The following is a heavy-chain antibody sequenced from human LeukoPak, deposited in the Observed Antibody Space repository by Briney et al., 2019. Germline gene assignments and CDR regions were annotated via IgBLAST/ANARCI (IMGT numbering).Heavy chain of an antibody. CDR2: ISVHNGNT. Sequence: GASVKVSCKASGYTFTSYGISWVRQAPGQGLEWMGWISVHNGNTNYAQKLQGRVTMTTDTSTSTAYMELRSLRSDDTAVYYCARGGLGAPSTSNWFDPWGQGTLVTVSS. CDR1: GYTFTSYG. J-gene: IGHJ5*02. D-gene: IGHD2/OR15-2a*01. CDR3: ARGGLGAPSTSNWFDP. V-gene: IGHV1-18*01.